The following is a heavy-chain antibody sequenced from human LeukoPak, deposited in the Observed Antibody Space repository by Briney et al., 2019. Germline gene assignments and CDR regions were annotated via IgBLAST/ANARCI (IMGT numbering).Heavy chain of an antibody. V-gene: IGHV3-30*14. D-gene: IGHD6-13*01. CDR3: AREIAAAGTWGRDYYYGMDV. CDR2: ISYDGSNK. Sequence: GGSLRLSCAASGFTFSSYAMHWVRQAPGKGLEWVAVISYDGSNKYYADSVKGRFTISRDNSKNTLYLQMNSLRAEDTAVYYCAREIAAAGTWGRDYYYGMDVWGQGTTVTVSS. J-gene: IGHJ6*02. CDR1: GFTFSSYA.